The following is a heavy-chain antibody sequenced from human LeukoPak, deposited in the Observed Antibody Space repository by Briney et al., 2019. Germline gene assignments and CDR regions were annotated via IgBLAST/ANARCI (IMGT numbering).Heavy chain of an antibody. CDR3: ARELATYYYDSSGYYSNDY. CDR2: IYYSGST. J-gene: IGHJ4*02. CDR1: GGSISSYY. D-gene: IGHD3-22*01. V-gene: IGHV4-30-4*01. Sequence: SETLSLTCTVSGGSISSYYWSWIRQPPGKGLEWIGYIYYSGSTYYNPSLKSRVTISVDTSKNQFSLKLSSVTAADTAVYYCARELATYYYDSSGYYSNDYWGQGTLVTVSS.